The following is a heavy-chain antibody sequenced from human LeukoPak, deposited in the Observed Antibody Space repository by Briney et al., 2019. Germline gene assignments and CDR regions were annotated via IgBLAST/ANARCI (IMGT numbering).Heavy chain of an antibody. CDR1: GFTFSDCY. J-gene: IGHJ4*02. CDR3: ARVFGRLLSRYYFDY. V-gene: IGHV3-11*01. D-gene: IGHD2-21*02. Sequence: GGSLRLSCAASGFTFSDCYMSWIRQAPGKGLEWVSYISSSGSTIYYADSVKGRFTISRDNAKNSLYLQMNSLRAEDTAVYYCARVFGRLLSRYYFDYWGQGTLVTVSS. CDR2: ISSSGSTI.